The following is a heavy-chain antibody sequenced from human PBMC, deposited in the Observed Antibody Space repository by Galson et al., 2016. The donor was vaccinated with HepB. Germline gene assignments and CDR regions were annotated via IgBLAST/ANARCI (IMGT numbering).Heavy chain of an antibody. D-gene: IGHD5-12*01. CDR3: ARDGGKSGYDGNGYFYGMDV. CDR1: GYTFTGYY. J-gene: IGHJ6*04. CDR2: INPNSGGT. Sequence: SVKVSCKASGYTFTGYYMQWVRQAPGQGLEWMGWINPNSGGTNYAQKFQGRVTMTRDTSISTAYMELSRLGSDDTAVYYCARDGGKSGYDGNGYFYGMDVWGRGTTVSVSS. V-gene: IGHV1-2*02.